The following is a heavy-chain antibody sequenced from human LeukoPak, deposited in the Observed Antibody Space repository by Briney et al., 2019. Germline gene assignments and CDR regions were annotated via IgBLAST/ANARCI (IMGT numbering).Heavy chain of an antibody. V-gene: IGHV4-59*01. CDR1: GGSINSDY. D-gene: IGHD6-19*01. J-gene: IGHJ2*01. CDR3: ARECGGWYDF. Sequence: SETLSLTCTVSGGSINSDYLSWVRQPPGKGLEWIGYVYYSGSTNYNPSLKSRVTISGDTSKNPLSLRLSSVNAADTAVYYCARECGGWYDF. CDR2: VYYSGST.